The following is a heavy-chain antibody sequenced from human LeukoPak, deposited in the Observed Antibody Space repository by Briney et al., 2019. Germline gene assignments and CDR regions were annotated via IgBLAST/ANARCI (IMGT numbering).Heavy chain of an antibody. CDR3: TTAAYCSSTSCTFDY. CDR1: GFTFGDYA. V-gene: IGHV3-49*04. D-gene: IGHD2-2*01. CDR2: IRSKAYGGTT. J-gene: IGHJ4*02. Sequence: GGSLRLSCTASGFTFGDYAMSWVRQAPGKGLEWVGFIRSKAYGGTTEYAASVKGRFTISRDDSKSIAYLQMNSLKTEDTAVYYCTTAAYCSSTSCTFDYWGQGTLVTVSS.